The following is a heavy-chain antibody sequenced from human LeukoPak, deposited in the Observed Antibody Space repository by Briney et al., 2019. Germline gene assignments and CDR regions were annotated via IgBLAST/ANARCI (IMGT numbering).Heavy chain of an antibody. CDR1: GYTFTGYY. CDR2: INPNSGGT. Sequence: ASVKVSCKASGYTFTGYYMHWVRQGPGQGLEWMGWINPNSGGTNYAQKFQGRVTMTRDTSISTAYMELSRLRSDDTAVYYCARVSPYFDTSGAFDIWGQGTMVTVSS. J-gene: IGHJ3*02. CDR3: ARVSPYFDTSGAFDI. V-gene: IGHV1-2*02. D-gene: IGHD3-22*01.